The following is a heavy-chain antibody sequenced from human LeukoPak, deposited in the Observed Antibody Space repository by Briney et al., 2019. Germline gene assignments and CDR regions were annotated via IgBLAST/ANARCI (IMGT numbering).Heavy chain of an antibody. J-gene: IGHJ4*01. D-gene: IGHD2-2*01. Sequence: GGSLRLSCSASGFTFNIYSMNWVRQAPGKGLEWVAYISSGGSTTYYGDSVRGRFTISRDNAKNSLYLQMNSLSNEDTAVYYCARGGACSNTTCYPLSCFDSWGHGTLVTVSS. V-gene: IGHV3-48*02. CDR2: ISSGGSTT. CDR1: GFTFNIYS. CDR3: ARGGACSNTTCYPLSCFDS.